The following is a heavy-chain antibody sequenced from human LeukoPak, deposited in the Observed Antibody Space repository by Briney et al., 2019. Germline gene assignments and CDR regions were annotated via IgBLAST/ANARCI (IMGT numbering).Heavy chain of an antibody. Sequence: PGGSLRLSCAASGFTFSKYWMSWVRQAPGEGLEWLADIKPDGSEQSYVDSVKGRFTISRDNAKSSLYLQMDSLTAEDTAVYYCVKATRLADGWGQGTLVSVSS. V-gene: IGHV3-7*04. CDR1: GFTFSKYW. CDR3: VKATRLADG. CDR2: IKPDGSEQ. J-gene: IGHJ4*02. D-gene: IGHD6-19*01.